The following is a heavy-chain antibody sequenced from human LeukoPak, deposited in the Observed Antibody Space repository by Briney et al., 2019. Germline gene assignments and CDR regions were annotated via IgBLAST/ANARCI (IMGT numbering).Heavy chain of an antibody. J-gene: IGHJ5*02. D-gene: IGHD2/OR15-2a*01. CDR3: AKNSTAAWFDP. CDR2: IYYSGST. CDR1: GYSIRSGDY. V-gene: IGHV4-38-2*01. Sequence: SETLSLTCAVSGYSIRSGDYWAWLRQPPGKGLEWIGSIYYSGSTDYNPSLKSRVSISVDTSKNQFSLKLFSVTAADTAVYYCAKNSTAAWFDPWGQGTLVTVSS.